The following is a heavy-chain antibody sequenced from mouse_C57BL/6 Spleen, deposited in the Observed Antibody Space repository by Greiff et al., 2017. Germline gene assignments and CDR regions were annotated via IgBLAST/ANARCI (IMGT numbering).Heavy chain of an antibody. J-gene: IGHJ3*01. CDR3: ASYGSSYGAY. CDR2: ISSGSSTI. CDR1: GFTFSDYG. D-gene: IGHD1-1*01. Sequence: EVQLQESGGGLVKPGGSLKLSCAASGFTFSDYGMHWVRQAPEKGLEWVAYISSGSSTIYSADTVKGRFTISRDNAKNTLFLHMTSLRSEDTAMYYCASYGSSYGAYWGQGTLVTVSA. V-gene: IGHV5-17*01.